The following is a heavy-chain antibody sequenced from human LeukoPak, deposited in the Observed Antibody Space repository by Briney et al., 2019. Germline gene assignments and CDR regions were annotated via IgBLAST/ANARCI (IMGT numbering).Heavy chain of an antibody. CDR2: ITTSDGNT. Sequence: GGSLRLSCAASGFTFSSYAMSWVRQAPGKGLEWVSTITTSDGNTYYADSVKGRFTVSRDNSKNTLSLQMNSLRAEDTAVYYCAKDGGLWVSAHWGDSWGRGTLVTVSS. CDR1: GFTFSSYA. V-gene: IGHV3-23*01. CDR3: AKDGGLWVSAHWGDS. D-gene: IGHD7-27*01. J-gene: IGHJ4*02.